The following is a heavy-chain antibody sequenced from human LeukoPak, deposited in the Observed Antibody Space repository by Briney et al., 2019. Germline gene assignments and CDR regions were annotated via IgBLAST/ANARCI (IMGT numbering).Heavy chain of an antibody. Sequence: PGGSLRLSCAASGFTFSSYSMNWVRQAPGKGLEWVSSISSSSSYIYYADSVKGRFTISRDNAKNSLYLQMDSLRAEDTAVYYCARIVVVPAAMDVWGQGTTVTVSS. CDR2: ISSSSSYI. J-gene: IGHJ6*02. CDR3: ARIVVVPAAMDV. CDR1: GFTFSSYS. V-gene: IGHV3-21*01. D-gene: IGHD2-2*01.